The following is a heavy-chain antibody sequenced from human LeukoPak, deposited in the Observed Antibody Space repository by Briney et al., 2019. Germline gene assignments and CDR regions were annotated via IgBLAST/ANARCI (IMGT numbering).Heavy chain of an antibody. CDR1: GFTVSSNY. CDR2: ISYDGSNK. Sequence: GGSLRLSCAASGFTVSSNYMSWVRQAPGKGLEWVAVISYDGSNKYYADSVKGRFTISRDNSKSTLYLQMNSLRAEDTAVYYCAKDREYGSGSYYYPNWFDPWGQGTLVTVSS. CDR3: AKDREYGSGSYYYPNWFDP. V-gene: IGHV3-30*18. J-gene: IGHJ5*02. D-gene: IGHD3-10*01.